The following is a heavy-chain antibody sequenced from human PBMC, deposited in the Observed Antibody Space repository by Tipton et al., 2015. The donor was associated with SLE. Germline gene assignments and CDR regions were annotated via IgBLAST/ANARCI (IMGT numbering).Heavy chain of an antibody. J-gene: IGHJ4*02. CDR3: ATLGGYSYGPFDY. D-gene: IGHD5-18*01. V-gene: IGHV3-33*01. Sequence: SLRLSCAASGFTFSSYGMHWARQAPGKGLEWVAVIWYDGSNKYYADSVKGRFTISRDNAKNSLYLQMNSLRAEDTAVYYCATLGGYSYGPFDYWGQGTLVTVSS. CDR1: GFTFSSYG. CDR2: IWYDGSNK.